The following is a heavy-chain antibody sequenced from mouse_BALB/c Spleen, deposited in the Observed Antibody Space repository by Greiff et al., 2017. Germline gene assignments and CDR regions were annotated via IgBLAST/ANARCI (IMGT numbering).Heavy chain of an antibody. D-gene: IGHD1-1*01. Sequence: QVQLQQSGAELAKPGASVKMSCKASGYTFTSYWMHWVKQRPGQGLEWIGYINPSTGYTEYNQKFKDKATLTADKSSSTAYMQLSSLTSEDSAVYYCARWGTTVVAPYYAMDYWGQGTSVTVSS. CDR2: INPSTGYT. CDR3: ARWGTTVVAPYYAMDY. J-gene: IGHJ4*01. V-gene: IGHV1-7*01. CDR1: GYTFTSYW.